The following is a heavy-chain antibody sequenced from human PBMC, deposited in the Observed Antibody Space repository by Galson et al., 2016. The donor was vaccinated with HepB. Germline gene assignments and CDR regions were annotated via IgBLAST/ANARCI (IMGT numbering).Heavy chain of an antibody. CDR2: ISDGSKNI. CDR3: ARDGVIAAAMFNWFDP. D-gene: IGHD6-25*01. V-gene: IGHV3-48*01. CDR1: GFRFSDYG. Sequence: SLRLSCAASGFRFSDYGVNWVRQAPGKGLEWISYISDGSKNIYYADSVKGRFTISRDNAKNFLFLQMKSLRAEDTGVYYCARDGVIAAAMFNWFDPWGQGTQVTVSS. J-gene: IGHJ5*02.